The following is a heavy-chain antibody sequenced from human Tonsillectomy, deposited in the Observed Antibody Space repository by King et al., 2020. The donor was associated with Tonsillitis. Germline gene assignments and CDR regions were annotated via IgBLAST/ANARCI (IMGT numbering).Heavy chain of an antibody. Sequence: VHLVETGGGLIQPGGSLRLSCAASGFTVSSNYMSWVRQAPGKGLEWVSVIYSGGSTYYADSVKGRFTISRDNSKNTLYLQMNSLRAEDTAVYYCASSRSAYDFWSGYYFDYWGQGTLVTVSS. J-gene: IGHJ4*02. V-gene: IGHV3-53*02. CDR1: GFTVSSNY. CDR3: ASSRSAYDFWSGYYFDY. CDR2: IYSGGST. D-gene: IGHD3-3*01.